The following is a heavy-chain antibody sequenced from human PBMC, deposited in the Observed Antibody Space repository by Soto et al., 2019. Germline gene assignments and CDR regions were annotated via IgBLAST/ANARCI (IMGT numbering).Heavy chain of an antibody. V-gene: IGHV3-30*18. CDR1: GFTFSSYG. CDR3: AKDLPPGAVAGTGYDY. D-gene: IGHD6-19*01. Sequence: GGSLRLSCAASGFTFSSYGMHWVRQAPGKGLEWVAVISYDGSNIYYVDSVKGRFTISRDNSKNTLYLQMNSLRAEDTAVYYCAKDLPPGAVAGTGYDYWGQGALVTVSS. J-gene: IGHJ4*02. CDR2: ISYDGSNI.